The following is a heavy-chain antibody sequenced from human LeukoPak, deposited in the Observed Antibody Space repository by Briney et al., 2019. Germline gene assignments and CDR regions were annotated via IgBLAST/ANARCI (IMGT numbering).Heavy chain of an antibody. J-gene: IGHJ3*02. V-gene: IGHV3-66*01. CDR3: ARLGSYFPNDAFDI. D-gene: IGHD3-10*01. Sequence: GGSLRLSCAASGFTVSSSSMGWVRQAPGKGLEWVSVIYSGGITYYADCVKGRFTISRDNSKNTLYLQMNSLRAEDTAVYYCARLGSYFPNDAFDIWGQGTMVTVSS. CDR2: IYSGGIT. CDR1: GFTVSSSS.